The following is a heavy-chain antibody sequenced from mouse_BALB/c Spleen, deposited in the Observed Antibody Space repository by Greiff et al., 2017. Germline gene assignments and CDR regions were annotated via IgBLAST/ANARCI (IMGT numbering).Heavy chain of an antibody. CDR2: INPYNGGT. CDR3: ARGYGSSYFDY. V-gene: IGHV1-18*01. Sequence: VQLKESGPELVKPGASLKISCKASGYSFTGYTMNWVKQSHGKNLEWIGLINPYNGGTSYNQQFKGKATLTVDKSSSTAYMELLRLTSEDSSVYYCARGYGSSYFDYWGQGTTLTVSA. J-gene: IGHJ2*01. CDR1: GYSFTGYT. D-gene: IGHD1-1*01.